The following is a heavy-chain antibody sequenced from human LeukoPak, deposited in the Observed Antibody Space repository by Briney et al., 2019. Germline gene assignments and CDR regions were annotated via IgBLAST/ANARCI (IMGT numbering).Heavy chain of an antibody. Sequence: PGGSLRLSCAASGFTFRDHYMDGVRKAPGKGLEWGGRNRNKANSYTTEYAASVKGRFTISRDDSKNSLYLQMNSLKTEDTAVYYCARAVRYGSGSYLLYYFDYWGQGTLVTVSS. CDR2: NRNKANSYTT. J-gene: IGHJ4*02. CDR1: GFTFRDHY. V-gene: IGHV3-72*01. D-gene: IGHD3-10*01. CDR3: ARAVRYGSGSYLLYYFDY.